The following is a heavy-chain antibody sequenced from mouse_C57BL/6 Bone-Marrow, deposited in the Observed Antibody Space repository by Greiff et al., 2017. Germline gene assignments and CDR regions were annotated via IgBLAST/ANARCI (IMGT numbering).Heavy chain of an antibody. V-gene: IGHV1-26*01. CDR3: ARDYYGSSWYFEY. Sequence: VQLQQSGPELVKPGASVKISCKASGYTFTDYYMNWVKQSHGKSLEWIGDINPNNGGTSYNQKLKGKATLTVEKSSSTAYMELRSLTSEDSAVYYCARDYYGSSWYFEYWGQGTILTVSS. CDR2: INPNNGGT. D-gene: IGHD1-1*01. CDR1: GYTFTDYY. J-gene: IGHJ2*01.